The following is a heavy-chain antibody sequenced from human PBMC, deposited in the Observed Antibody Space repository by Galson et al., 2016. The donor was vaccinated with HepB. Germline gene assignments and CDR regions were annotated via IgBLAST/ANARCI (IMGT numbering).Heavy chain of an antibody. CDR3: ARDPRLWGDPTNGMDV. CDR2: IIPIFGTT. CDR1: GGTFSNSA. Sequence: SVKVSCKASGGTFSNSAISWVRQAPGQGLEWVGVIIPIFGTTNYAQKFQGRVSITADKSTSTAFMELSSLRSEDTAVYYCARDPRLWGDPTNGMDVWGQGTTVIVSS. V-gene: IGHV1-69*06. J-gene: IGHJ6*02. D-gene: IGHD7-27*01.